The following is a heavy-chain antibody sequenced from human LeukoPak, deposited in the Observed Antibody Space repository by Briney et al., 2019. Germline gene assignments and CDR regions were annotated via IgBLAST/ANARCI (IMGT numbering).Heavy chain of an antibody. CDR1: GYTFTSYA. J-gene: IGHJ6*03. Sequence: ASVKVSCKASGYTFTSYAMHWVRQAPGQRLEWMGWINAGNGNTKYSREFQGRVTITRDTSASTAYMELSSLRSEDTAVYYCARVAAAGYYYYYMDVWGKGTTVTISS. CDR2: INAGNGNT. V-gene: IGHV1-3*03. CDR3: ARVAAAGYYYYYMDV. D-gene: IGHD6-13*01.